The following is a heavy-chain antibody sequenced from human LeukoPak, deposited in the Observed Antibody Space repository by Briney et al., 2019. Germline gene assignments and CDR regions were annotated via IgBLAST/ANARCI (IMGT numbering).Heavy chain of an antibody. J-gene: IGHJ4*02. Sequence: ASATVSCKASGYTFNSYYMHWLRQAPGQGHEWMGIIHTSSGNTSYAQKLQGRVTMTRDTSSSTVYMELSSLRSEDTAVYYCARTSKGGYSYGYADYWGQGTLVTVSS. CDR1: GYTFNSYY. D-gene: IGHD5-18*01. CDR3: ARTSKGGYSYGYADY. V-gene: IGHV1-46*02. CDR2: IHTSSGNT.